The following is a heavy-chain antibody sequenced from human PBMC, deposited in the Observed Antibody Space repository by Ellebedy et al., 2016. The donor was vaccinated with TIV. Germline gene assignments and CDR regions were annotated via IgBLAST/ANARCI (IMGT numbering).Heavy chain of an antibody. D-gene: IGHD5-24*01. J-gene: IGHJ4*02. CDR2: INPGNDDT. V-gene: IGHV1-3*01. CDR1: GYTFTNYA. Sequence: AASVKVSCKASGYTFTNYAMHWVRKALGQRLEWMGWINPGNDDTKLSQKFQGRVTITGDTSASTVSMELSSLTSEDTAVYYCARDRIRGDGILFDYWGQGTLVTVSS. CDR3: ARDRIRGDGILFDY.